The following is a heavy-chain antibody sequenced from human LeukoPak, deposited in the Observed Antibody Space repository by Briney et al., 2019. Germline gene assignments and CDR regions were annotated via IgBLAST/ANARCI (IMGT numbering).Heavy chain of an antibody. CDR3: AKDTPSPNSGFYHY. V-gene: IGHV3-30*18. CDR1: GFTFSSSG. Sequence: PGRSLRLSCAASGFTFSSSGMHWVRQAPGKGLEWVSTVSQDGSNRYYGDSVKGRFFSSRDNSRNTVYLQMNSLRAEDTAVYFCAKDTPSPNSGFYHYWGQGTPVTASS. CDR2: VSQDGSNR. J-gene: IGHJ4*02. D-gene: IGHD1-26*01.